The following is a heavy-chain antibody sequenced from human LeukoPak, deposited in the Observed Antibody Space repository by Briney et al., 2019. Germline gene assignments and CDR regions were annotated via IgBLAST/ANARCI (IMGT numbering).Heavy chain of an antibody. V-gene: IGHV1-46*01. Sequence: ASVKVSCKASGYTFTSYYMHWVRQAPGQGLEWMGIINPSGGSTSYAQKFQGRVTMTRDMSTSTVYMELSSLRSEDTAVYYCARAYYHDSSGYYFPVDYWGQGTLVTVSS. CDR1: GYTFTSYY. D-gene: IGHD3-22*01. CDR2: INPSGGST. J-gene: IGHJ4*02. CDR3: ARAYYHDSSGYYFPVDY.